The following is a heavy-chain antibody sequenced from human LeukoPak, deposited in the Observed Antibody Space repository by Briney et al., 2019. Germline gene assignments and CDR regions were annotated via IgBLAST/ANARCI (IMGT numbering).Heavy chain of an antibody. CDR3: ARDWQQLVSANWFDP. V-gene: IGHV3-21*01. J-gene: IGHJ5*02. D-gene: IGHD6-13*01. Sequence: GGSLRLSCAASGFTFSSYSMNWVRQAPGKGLEWVSSISSSSSYIYYADSVKGRFTISRDNAKNSLYLQINSLRAEDTAVYYCARDWQQLVSANWFDPWGQGTLVTVSS. CDR1: GFTFSSYS. CDR2: ISSSSSYI.